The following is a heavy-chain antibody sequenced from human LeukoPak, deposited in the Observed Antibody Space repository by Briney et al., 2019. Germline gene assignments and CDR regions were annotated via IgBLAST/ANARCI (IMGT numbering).Heavy chain of an antibody. Sequence: ASVKVSCKASGYTFTGYYIHWVRHAPGHGLEWIAWINPNSGGTNYAQKFQGRVTMTRGTSISTAYMELTRLRTDDTAVYYCARNTAMVTYWFDPWGQGTLVTVSS. J-gene: IGHJ5*02. D-gene: IGHD5-18*01. CDR3: ARNTAMVTYWFDP. CDR2: INPNSGGT. CDR1: GYTFTGYY. V-gene: IGHV1-2*02.